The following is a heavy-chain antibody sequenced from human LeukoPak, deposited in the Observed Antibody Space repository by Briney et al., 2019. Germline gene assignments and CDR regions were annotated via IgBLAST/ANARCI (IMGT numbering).Heavy chain of an antibody. V-gene: IGHV4-59*01. Sequence: SETLSLTCTVSGGSISSYYWSWIRQPPGKGLEWIGYIYYSGSTNYNPSLKSRVTISVDTSKNQLSLRLSSVTAADTAVYYCARGRGYSYESFDYWGQGTLVTVSS. J-gene: IGHJ4*02. CDR3: ARGRGYSYESFDY. CDR1: GGSISSYY. CDR2: IYYSGST. D-gene: IGHD5-18*01.